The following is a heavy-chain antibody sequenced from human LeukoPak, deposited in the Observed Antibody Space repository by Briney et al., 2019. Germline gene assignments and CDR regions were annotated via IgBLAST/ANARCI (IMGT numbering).Heavy chain of an antibody. CDR2: INPNSGGT. CDR1: GYTFTGYY. Sequence: GASVKVSCKASGYTFTGYYMHWVRQAPGQGLEWMGWINPNSGGTNYAQKFQGRVTMTRDTSISTVYMELSSLRSEDTAVYYCARDNYYGDYGHAFDIWGQGTMVTVSS. V-gene: IGHV1-2*02. CDR3: ARDNYYGDYGHAFDI. J-gene: IGHJ3*02. D-gene: IGHD4-17*01.